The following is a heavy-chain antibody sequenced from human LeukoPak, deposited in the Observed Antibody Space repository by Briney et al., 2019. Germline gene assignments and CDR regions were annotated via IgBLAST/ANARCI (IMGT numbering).Heavy chain of an antibody. CDR1: GFTFSSYS. J-gene: IGHJ5*02. V-gene: IGHV3-21*01. Sequence: PGGSLRLSCAASGFTFSSYSMNWVRQAPGKGLEWVSSISSSSSYIYYADSVKGRFTISRDNAKNSLYPQMNSLRAEDTAVYYCARGARYGYCSSTSCFPFDPWGQGTLVTVSS. CDR2: ISSSSSYI. CDR3: ARGARYGYCSSTSCFPFDP. D-gene: IGHD2-2*01.